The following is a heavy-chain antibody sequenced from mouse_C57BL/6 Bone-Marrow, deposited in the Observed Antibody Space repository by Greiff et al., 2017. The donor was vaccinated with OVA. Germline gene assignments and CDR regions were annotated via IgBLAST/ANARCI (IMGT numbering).Heavy chain of an antibody. V-gene: IGHV1-26*01. Sequence: EVKLQQSGPELVKPGASVKISCKASGYTFTDYYMNWVKQSHGKSLEWIGDINPNNGGTSYNQKFKGKATLTVDKSSSTAYMELRSLTSEDSAVYYCARCIRDYWGQGTTLTVSS. CDR2: INPNNGGT. J-gene: IGHJ2*01. D-gene: IGHD1-1*01. CDR1: GYTFTDYY. CDR3: ARCIRDY.